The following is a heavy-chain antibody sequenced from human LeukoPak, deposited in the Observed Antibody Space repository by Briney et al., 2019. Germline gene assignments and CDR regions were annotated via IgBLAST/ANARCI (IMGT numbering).Heavy chain of an antibody. CDR2: IYYSGST. D-gene: IGHD1-26*01. CDR3: ARVRYSGSYPFYYYYYMDV. Sequence: PSETLSLTCTVSGGSISSYYWGWIRQPPGKGLEWIGYIYYSGSTNYNPSLKSRVTISVDTSKNQFSLKLSSVTAADTAVYYCARVRYSGSYPFYYYYYMDVWGKGTTVTISS. J-gene: IGHJ6*03. CDR1: GGSISSYY. V-gene: IGHV4-59*01.